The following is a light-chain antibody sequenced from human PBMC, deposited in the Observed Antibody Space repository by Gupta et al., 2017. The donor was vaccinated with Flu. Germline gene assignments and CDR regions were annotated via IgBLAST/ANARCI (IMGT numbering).Light chain of an antibody. Sequence: AIQMTQSPSSLSASVGDRVTITCRASQDITNDLGWYQQKPGLAPKLLISAASSLQSGVPSRFSGSGSGTELTLTISSLQPEDFATYYCLQDYNYPHSFGQGTKLEI. CDR2: AAS. V-gene: IGKV1-6*01. CDR1: QDITND. J-gene: IGKJ2*03. CDR3: LQDYNYPHS.